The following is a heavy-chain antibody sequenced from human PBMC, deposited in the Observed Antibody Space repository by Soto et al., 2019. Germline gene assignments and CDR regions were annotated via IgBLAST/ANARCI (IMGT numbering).Heavy chain of an antibody. D-gene: IGHD1-26*01. J-gene: IGHJ4*02. CDR2: IYYSGST. CDR1: GGSISSSSYY. Sequence: LQLQESGPGLVKPSETLSLTCTVSGGSISSSSYYWGWIRQPPGKGLEWIGSIYYSGSTYYNPSLQSRVTISVDTSKNQFSLRLSSVTAADTAVYYCARDGLVGAKKFDSDYWGQGTLVTVSS. V-gene: IGHV4-39*02. CDR3: ARDGLVGAKKFDSDY.